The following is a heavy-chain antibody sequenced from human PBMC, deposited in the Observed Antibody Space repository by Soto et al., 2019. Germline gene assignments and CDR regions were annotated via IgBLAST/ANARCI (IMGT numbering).Heavy chain of an antibody. D-gene: IGHD3-3*01. CDR1: GYSFTSYW. J-gene: IGHJ6*02. Sequence: GESLKISCKGSGYSFTSYWISWVRQMPGKGLEWMGRIDPSDSYTNYSPSFQGHVTISADKSISTAYLQWSSLKASDTAMYYCARQDDFWSGYYTALGMDVSGPATTATVSS. CDR2: IDPSDSYT. CDR3: ARQDDFWSGYYTALGMDV. V-gene: IGHV5-10-1*01.